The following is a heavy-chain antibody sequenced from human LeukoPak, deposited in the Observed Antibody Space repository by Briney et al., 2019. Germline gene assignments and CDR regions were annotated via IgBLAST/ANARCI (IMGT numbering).Heavy chain of an antibody. J-gene: IGHJ4*02. V-gene: IGHV3-30*03. CDR2: ISYDGSNI. CDR3: ATANIAVAESY. Sequence: PGGSLRLSCAASGFTFSSYGMQWVRQAPGKGPEWVAVISYDGSNIHYVHSEKGRFTISRDHPKNTLYLQMNSLRAEDTAVYYCATANIAVAESYWGQGTLVTVSS. D-gene: IGHD6-19*01. CDR1: GFTFSSYG.